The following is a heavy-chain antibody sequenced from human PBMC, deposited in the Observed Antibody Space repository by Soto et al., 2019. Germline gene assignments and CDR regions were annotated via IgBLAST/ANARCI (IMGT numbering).Heavy chain of an antibody. V-gene: IGHV5-51*01. Sequence: GESLKISCTGSGYSFTSYWIGWVRQMPGKGLEWMGIIYPVDSDTRYSPSFQGQVTISADKSISTAYLQWSRLKASDTAMYYCARHNEVSSTSRNYYYGMDVWGQGTTVTVSS. CDR1: GYSFTSYW. CDR3: ARHNEVSSTSRNYYYGMDV. J-gene: IGHJ6*02. D-gene: IGHD2-2*01. CDR2: IYPVDSDT.